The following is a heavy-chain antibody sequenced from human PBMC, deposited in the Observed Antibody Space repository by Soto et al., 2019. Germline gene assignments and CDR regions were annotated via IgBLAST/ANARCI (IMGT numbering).Heavy chain of an antibody. V-gene: IGHV3-21*01. CDR3: ARSWTMVRGAPRGAFDS. CDR2: ISSSSSYI. Sequence: GGSLRLSCAASGFTFSSYSMNWVRQAPGKGLEWVSSISSSSSYIYYADSVKGRFTISRDNAKNSLYLQMNSLRAEDTAVYYCARSWTMVRGAPRGAFDSWGQGTRVTVSS. J-gene: IGHJ3*02. D-gene: IGHD3-10*01. CDR1: GFTFSSYS.